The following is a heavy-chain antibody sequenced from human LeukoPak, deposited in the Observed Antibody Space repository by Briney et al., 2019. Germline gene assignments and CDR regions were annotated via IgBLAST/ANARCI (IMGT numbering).Heavy chain of an antibody. D-gene: IGHD2-15*01. Sequence: GGSLRLSCAASGFTFSSYSMNWVRQAPGKGLEWVSFISSSSSYIYYADSVKGRFTISRDNAKNSLYLQMHSLRAEDTAVYYCARGYCSGGSCYLFDYWGQGTLVTVSS. CDR2: ISSSSSYI. CDR3: ARGYCSGGSCYLFDY. V-gene: IGHV3-21*01. J-gene: IGHJ4*02. CDR1: GFTFSSYS.